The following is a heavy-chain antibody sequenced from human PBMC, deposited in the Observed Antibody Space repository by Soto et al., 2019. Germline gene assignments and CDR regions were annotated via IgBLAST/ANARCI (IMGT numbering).Heavy chain of an antibody. CDR1: GFTFSSYA. D-gene: IGHD2-8*01. Sequence: GGSLRLSCAASGFTFSSYAMSWVRQAPGKGLEWVSAISGSGGSTYYADSVKGRFTISRDNSKNTLYLQMNSLRAEDTAVYYCARDIVLMVYAFDYWGKGTLVTVSS. J-gene: IGHJ4*02. V-gene: IGHV3-23*01. CDR3: ARDIVLMVYAFDY. CDR2: ISGSGGST.